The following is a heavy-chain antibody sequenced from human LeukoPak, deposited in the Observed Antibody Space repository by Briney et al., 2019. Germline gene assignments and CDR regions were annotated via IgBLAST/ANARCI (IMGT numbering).Heavy chain of an antibody. CDR3: ASLAVVVPAAIREDYYYYGMDV. D-gene: IGHD2-2*02. J-gene: IGHJ6*02. Sequence: PGGSLRLSCAASGFTFGSYEMNWVRQAPGKGLEWVSYISSSGSTIYYADSVKGRFTISRDNAKNSLYLQMNSLRAEDTAVYYCASLAVVVPAAIREDYYYYGMDVWGQGTTVTVSS. CDR2: ISSSGSTI. V-gene: IGHV3-48*03. CDR1: GFTFGSYE.